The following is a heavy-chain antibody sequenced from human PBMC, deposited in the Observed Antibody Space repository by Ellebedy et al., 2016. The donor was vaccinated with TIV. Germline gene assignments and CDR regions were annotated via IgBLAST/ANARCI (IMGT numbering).Heavy chain of an antibody. CDR1: GASIDRTSYY. D-gene: IGHD3-3*01. Sequence: GSLRLXCNVSGASIDRTSYYWSWIRQPPGKGLEWIASIYYSGTTHSNPSLRSRVTISVDTSKNHFSLKVAAMTAADTAVYYCARLTDGNYGNDFWGQGNLVTVSS. CDR2: IYYSGTT. CDR3: ARLTDGNYGNDF. J-gene: IGHJ4*02. V-gene: IGHV4-39*02.